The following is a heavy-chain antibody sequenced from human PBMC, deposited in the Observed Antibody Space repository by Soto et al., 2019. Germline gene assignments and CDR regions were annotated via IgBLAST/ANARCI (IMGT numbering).Heavy chain of an antibody. Sequence: SAPLSLTCAVYGGSFSGYYRSWHHQPPGKGLEWIGEINHSGSTNYNPSLKRRVTISVDTSKNPFSPKLSSVTAADTAVYYCARGQGITMVRGVERAKYYYYGMDVWGQGTTVT. J-gene: IGHJ6*02. V-gene: IGHV4-34*01. D-gene: IGHD3-10*01. CDR3: ARGQGITMVRGVERAKYYYYGMDV. CDR1: GGSFSGYY. CDR2: INHSGST.